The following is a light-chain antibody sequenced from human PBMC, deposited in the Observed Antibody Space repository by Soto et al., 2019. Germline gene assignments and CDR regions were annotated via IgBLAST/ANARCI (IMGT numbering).Light chain of an antibody. CDR3: QQYGSSGT. CDR1: QSISSNF. Sequence: EKVLTQSPGTLSLSPGEGATLSCRDSQSISSNFLAWYQQKRGRAPRLLIHGASNRATGIPDRFSGSGSGTDFTLTISRLEPEDFAVYYCQQYGSSGTFGQGTKVDI. CDR2: GAS. V-gene: IGKV3-20*01. J-gene: IGKJ1*01.